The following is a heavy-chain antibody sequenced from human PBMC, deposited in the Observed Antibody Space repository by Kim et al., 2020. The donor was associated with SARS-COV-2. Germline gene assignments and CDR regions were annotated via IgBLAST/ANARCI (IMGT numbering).Heavy chain of an antibody. CDR2: INHSGST. CDR3: ARVKVRGTGRYYGMDV. Sequence: SETLSLTCAVYGGSFSGYYWSWIRQPPGKGLEWIGEINHSGSTNYNPSLKSRVTISVDTSKNQFFLKLSSVTAADTAVYYCARVKVRGTGRYYGMDVWGQGTTVTVSS. D-gene: IGHD3-10*01. CDR1: GGSFSGYY. J-gene: IGHJ6*02. V-gene: IGHV4-34*01.